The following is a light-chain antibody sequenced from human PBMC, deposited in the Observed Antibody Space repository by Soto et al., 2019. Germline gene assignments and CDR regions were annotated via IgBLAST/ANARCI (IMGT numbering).Light chain of an antibody. V-gene: IGKV1-5*03. CDR2: KAS. Sequence: DIQLTQSPSTLSASVGDRVTITCRASQSVSSWLAWYQQKPGKAPNLLIYKASTLESGLPSRFSGSGSGTEFTITISGLQPDDFATYYCQHYNSYSTFGGGTKVEIK. CDR3: QHYNSYST. CDR1: QSVSSW. J-gene: IGKJ4*01.